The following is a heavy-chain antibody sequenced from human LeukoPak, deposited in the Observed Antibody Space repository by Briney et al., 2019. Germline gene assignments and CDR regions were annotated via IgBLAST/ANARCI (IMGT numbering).Heavy chain of an antibody. Sequence: PGGSLRLSCAASGFTFSSYSMNWVRQAPGKGLEWVSSISSSSSFIYYADSMKGRFTISRDNAKNSLYLQMDSLRAEDTAVYFCAKSFDFWSGFDYWGQGALVTVSS. J-gene: IGHJ4*02. CDR2: ISSSSSFI. CDR3: AKSFDFWSGFDY. CDR1: GFTFSSYS. V-gene: IGHV3-21*01. D-gene: IGHD3-3*01.